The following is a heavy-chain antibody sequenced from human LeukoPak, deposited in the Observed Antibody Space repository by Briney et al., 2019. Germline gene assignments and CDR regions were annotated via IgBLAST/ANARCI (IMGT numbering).Heavy chain of an antibody. CDR3: ARDRYVGSSYEMDV. D-gene: IGHD6-13*01. J-gene: IGHJ6*04. CDR2: IIPIFGTA. CDR1: GGTFSSYA. V-gene: IGHV1-69*01. Sequence: GSSVKVSCEASGGTFSSYAISWVRQAPGQGLEWMGGIIPIFGTANYAQKFQGRVTITADESTSTAYMELSSLRSEDTAVYYCARDRYVGSSYEMDVWGKGTTVTVSS.